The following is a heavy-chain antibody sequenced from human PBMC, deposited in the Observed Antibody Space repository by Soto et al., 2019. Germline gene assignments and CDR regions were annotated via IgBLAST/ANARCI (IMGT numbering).Heavy chain of an antibody. D-gene: IGHD1-26*01. V-gene: IGHV2-70*01. CDR3: VRIPQWAHYYGMDV. CDR2: IDWDDDK. CDR1: GFSLSTSGMC. Sequence: SGPTLVNPTQTLTLTCTFSGFSLSTSGMCVSWIRQPPGKALEWLALIDWDDDKYYSTSLKTRLTISKDTSKNQVVLTMTNMDPVDTATYYCVRIPQWAHYYGMDVWGQGTTVTVSS. J-gene: IGHJ6*02.